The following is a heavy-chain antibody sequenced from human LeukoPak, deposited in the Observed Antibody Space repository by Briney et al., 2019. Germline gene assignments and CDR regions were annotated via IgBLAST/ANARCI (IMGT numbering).Heavy chain of an antibody. CDR2: IYYSGST. Sequence: PSETLSLTCTVSGGSISSSSYYWGWIRQPPGKGLEWIGSIYYSGSTYYNPSLKSRVTISVDTSKNQFSLKLSSVTAADTAVYYCARRRVGPRSHGMDVWGQGTTVTVSS. V-gene: IGHV4-39*07. CDR3: ARRRVGPRSHGMDV. J-gene: IGHJ6*02. CDR1: GGSISSSSYY. D-gene: IGHD1-26*01.